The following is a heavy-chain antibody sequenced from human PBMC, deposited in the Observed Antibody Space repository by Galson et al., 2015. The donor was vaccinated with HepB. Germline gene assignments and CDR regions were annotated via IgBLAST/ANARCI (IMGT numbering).Heavy chain of an antibody. J-gene: IGHJ5*02. D-gene: IGHD5-24*01. CDR2: INPSGGST. CDR1: GYTFTSYY. Sequence: SVKVSCKASGYTFTSYYMHWVRQAPGQGLEWMGIINPSGGSTSYAQKFQGRVTMTRDTSTSTVYMELSSLRSEDTAVYYCARDRKGRDGASKGGWFDPWGQGTLVTVSS. CDR3: ARDRKGRDGASKGGWFDP. V-gene: IGHV1-46*01.